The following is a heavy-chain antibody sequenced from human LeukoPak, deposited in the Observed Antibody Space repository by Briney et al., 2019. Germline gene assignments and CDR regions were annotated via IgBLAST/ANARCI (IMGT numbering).Heavy chain of an antibody. CDR2: ISGDGGST. V-gene: IGHV3-43*02. CDR3: AKDWDGTGFDY. Sequence: GGSLRLSCAASGFTFDDYAMHGVRRAPGKGLEWVSLISGDGGSTYYADSVKGRFTISRDNSKNSLYMQMNSLRTEDTALYYCAKDWDGTGFDYWGQGTLVTVSS. D-gene: IGHD3-10*01. CDR1: GFTFDDYA. J-gene: IGHJ4*02.